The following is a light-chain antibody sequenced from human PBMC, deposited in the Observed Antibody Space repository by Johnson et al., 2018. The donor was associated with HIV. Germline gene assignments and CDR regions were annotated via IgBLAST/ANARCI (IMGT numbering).Light chain of an antibody. Sequence: QAVLTQPPSVSAAPGQKVTISCSGSSSNIGNNYVSWYQQIPGTAPKLLIYDNNKRPSGIPDRFSGSKSGTSATLGITGLQTGDEADYYCGTWDSSLSAYVFGTGTKATV. J-gene: IGLJ1*01. CDR2: DNN. V-gene: IGLV1-51*01. CDR3: GTWDSSLSAYV. CDR1: SSNIGNNY.